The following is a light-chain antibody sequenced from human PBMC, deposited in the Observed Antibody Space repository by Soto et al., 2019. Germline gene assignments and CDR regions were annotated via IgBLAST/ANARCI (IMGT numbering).Light chain of an antibody. CDR1: SSDVGSYNL. CDR2: EGS. Sequence: QSVLTQPASVSGSPGQSITISCTGTSSDVGSYNLVSWYQHHPGKAPKIMIYEGSKRPSGVSNRFSCSKSGNTASLTISGLQAEDEADYYCCSYAGGSTFVFGTGTKLTVL. J-gene: IGLJ1*01. V-gene: IGLV2-23*03. CDR3: CSYAGGSTFV.